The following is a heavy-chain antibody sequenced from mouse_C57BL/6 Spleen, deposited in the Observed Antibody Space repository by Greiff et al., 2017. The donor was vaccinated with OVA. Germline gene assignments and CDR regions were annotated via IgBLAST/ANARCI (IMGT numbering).Heavy chain of an antibody. D-gene: IGHD1-1*01. J-gene: IGHJ2*01. V-gene: IGHV3-6*01. CDR3: ARVRFITTVVATGFDY. Sequence: ESGPGLVKPSQSLSLTCSVTGYSITSGYYWNWIRQFPGNKLEWMGYISYDGSNNYNPSLKNRISITRDTSKNQFFLKLNSVTTEDTATYYCARVRFITTVVATGFDYWGQGTTLTVSS. CDR1: GYSITSGYY. CDR2: ISYDGSN.